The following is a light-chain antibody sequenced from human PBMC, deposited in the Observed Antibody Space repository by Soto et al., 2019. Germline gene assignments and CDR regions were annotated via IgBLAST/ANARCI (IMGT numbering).Light chain of an antibody. V-gene: IGKV3-11*01. CDR1: QSVSSY. CDR3: QQRSNWPP. CDR2: DAS. J-gene: IGKJ5*01. Sequence: EVVLTQSPATVSLSPGERATLSCRASQSVSSYLAWYQQKPGQAPRLLIYDASNRATGIPARFSGSGSGTDFTLTISSLEPEDFAVYYCQQRSNWPPFGQGTRLAIK.